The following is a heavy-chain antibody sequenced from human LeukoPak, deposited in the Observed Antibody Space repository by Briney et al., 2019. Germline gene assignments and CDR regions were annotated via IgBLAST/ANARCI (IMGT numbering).Heavy chain of an antibody. CDR3: ISDSSDYYYELKWDY. V-gene: IGHV3-73*01. J-gene: IGHJ4*02. Sequence: PGGALKHSCAASGFTCSGSTMHWVRQASGKELEWVCRIRSKANNYATAYAASVKGRFTISRDDSKTTANLQMNSLKTEDTAVYYCISDSSDYYYELKWDYWGQGTLVRVSS. D-gene: IGHD3-22*01. CDR2: IRSKANNYAT. CDR1: GFTCSGST.